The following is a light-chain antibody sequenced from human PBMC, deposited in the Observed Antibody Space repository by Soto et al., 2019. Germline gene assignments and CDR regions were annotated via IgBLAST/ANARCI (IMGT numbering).Light chain of an antibody. V-gene: IGKV3-20*01. CDR3: QQYNSYPGT. Sequence: EIVLTQSPDTLSLSPGERGTLSCRASQRVSSGSLAWYQQKPGQAPRLLIYGASSRATGIPDRFSGSGSGTDFTLTISRLEPEDFATYYCQQYNSYPGTFGHGTKVEIK. CDR2: GAS. CDR1: QRVSSGS. J-gene: IGKJ1*01.